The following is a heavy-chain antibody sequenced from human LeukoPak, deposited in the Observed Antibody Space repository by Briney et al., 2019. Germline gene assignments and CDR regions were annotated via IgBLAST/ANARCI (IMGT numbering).Heavy chain of an antibody. V-gene: IGHV3-33*01. D-gene: IGHD3-22*01. Sequence: GRSLRLSCSASGFAFSNYGVHWVRQAPGKGLEWVAVIWYDGSYKYYADSVKGRFTISRDNSKNTLYLQMNSLRAEDTAVYYCARESFYDSSGYSDAFDIWGQGTMVTVSS. CDR3: ARESFYDSSGYSDAFDI. J-gene: IGHJ3*02. CDR2: IWYDGSYK. CDR1: GFAFSNYG.